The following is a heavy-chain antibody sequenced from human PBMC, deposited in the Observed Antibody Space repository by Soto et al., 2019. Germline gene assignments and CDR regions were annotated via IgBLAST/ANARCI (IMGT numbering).Heavy chain of an antibody. J-gene: IGHJ4*02. CDR1: GFTFRSYA. CDR3: AKDEYNWWFDY. Sequence: GGSLRLSCAASGFTFRSYAMSWVRQAPGKGLEWVSAISGSGGTTYYADSVKGRFTISRDNSKNTLYLQMSSLRAEDTAVYYCAKDEYNWWFDYWGQGTLVTVSS. D-gene: IGHD1-20*01. CDR2: ISGSGGTT. V-gene: IGHV3-23*01.